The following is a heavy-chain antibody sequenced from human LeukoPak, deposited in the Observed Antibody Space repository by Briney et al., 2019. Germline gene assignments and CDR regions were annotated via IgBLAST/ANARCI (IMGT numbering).Heavy chain of an antibody. J-gene: IGHJ6*03. CDR3: ARGPYSSSSWYYYYYMDV. Sequence: SETLSLTCTVSGGSISSYYWSWIRQPPGKGLEWIGYIYYSGSTNYNPSPKSRVTISVDTSKNQFSLKLSSVTAADTAVYYCARGPYSSSSWYYYYYMDVWGKGTTVTVSS. CDR2: IYYSGST. CDR1: GGSISSYY. V-gene: IGHV4-59*01. D-gene: IGHD6-6*01.